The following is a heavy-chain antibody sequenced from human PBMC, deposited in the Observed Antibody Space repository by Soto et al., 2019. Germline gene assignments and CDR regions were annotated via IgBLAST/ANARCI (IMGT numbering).Heavy chain of an antibody. CDR3: ARLPQDSSWTYYYYYGMDV. V-gene: IGHV4-34*01. J-gene: IGHJ6*02. Sequence: PSETLSLTCRVSGGSISGYYWSWIRQPPGKGLEWIGEINHSGSTNYNPSLKSRVTISVDTSKNQFSLKLSSVTAADTAVYYCARLPQDSSWTYYYYYGMDVWGQGTTVTVSS. CDR1: GGSISGYY. D-gene: IGHD6-13*01. CDR2: INHSGST.